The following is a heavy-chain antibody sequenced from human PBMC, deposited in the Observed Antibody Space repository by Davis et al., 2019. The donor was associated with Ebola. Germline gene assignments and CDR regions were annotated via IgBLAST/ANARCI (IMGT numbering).Heavy chain of an antibody. Sequence: PGGSLRLSCAASGFTFSSYGMHWVRQAPGKGLEWVAVISYDGSNKYYADSVKGRFTISRDNSKNTLYLQMNSLRAEDTAVYYCANVGGELLDYWGQGTLVTVSS. CDR3: ANVGGELLDY. CDR2: ISYDGSNK. V-gene: IGHV3-30*18. J-gene: IGHJ4*02. D-gene: IGHD1-26*01. CDR1: GFTFSSYG.